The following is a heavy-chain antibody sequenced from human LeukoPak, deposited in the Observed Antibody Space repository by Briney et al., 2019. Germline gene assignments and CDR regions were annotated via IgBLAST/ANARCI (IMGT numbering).Heavy chain of an antibody. D-gene: IGHD6-13*01. CDR2: IYYSGST. Sequence: SETLSLTCTVSGGSISSYYWSWTRQPPGKGLEWIGYIYYSGSTNYNPSLKSRVTISVDTSKNQFSLKLSSATAADTAVYYCAVGYSSSWAFDYWGQGTLVTVSS. CDR3: AVGYSSSWAFDY. V-gene: IGHV4-59*01. J-gene: IGHJ4*02. CDR1: GGSISSYY.